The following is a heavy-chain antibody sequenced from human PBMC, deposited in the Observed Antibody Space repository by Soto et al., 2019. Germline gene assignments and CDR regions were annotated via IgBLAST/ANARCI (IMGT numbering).Heavy chain of an antibody. J-gene: IGHJ4*02. D-gene: IGHD1-20*01. CDR2: ISYDGSNK. CDR1: GFTFSSYA. Sequence: PGGSLRLSCAASGFTFSSYAMHWVRQAPGKGLEWVAVISYDGSNKYYADSVKGRFTISRDNSKNTLYLQMNSLRAEDTAVYYCAREGLSITFDYWGQGTLVTVSS. CDR3: AREGLSITFDY. V-gene: IGHV3-30-3*01.